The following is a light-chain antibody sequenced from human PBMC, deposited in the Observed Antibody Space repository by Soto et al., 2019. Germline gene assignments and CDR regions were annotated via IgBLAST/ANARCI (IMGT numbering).Light chain of an antibody. CDR3: QQRSNWPVT. Sequence: EIVLTQSPGTLSLSPGERATLSCRASQSVSSYLAWYQQKPGQAPRLLIYDASTRATGISARFSGSGSGTEFTLTISSLEPEDFAVYYCQQRSNWPVTFGQGTRVEVK. V-gene: IGKV3-11*01. CDR1: QSVSSY. CDR2: DAS. J-gene: IGKJ1*01.